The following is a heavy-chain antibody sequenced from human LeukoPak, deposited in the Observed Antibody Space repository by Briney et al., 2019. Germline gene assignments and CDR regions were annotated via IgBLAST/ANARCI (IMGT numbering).Heavy chain of an antibody. Sequence: GESLKISCKGSGYSFTSYWIGWVRQMPGKGLEWMGIIYPGDSDTRYSPSFQGQVSISADKSISTAYLQWSSLKASDTAMYYCARRGRCGGDCYANWFDPWGQGTLVTVSS. CDR2: IYPGDSDT. V-gene: IGHV5-51*01. CDR1: GYSFTSYW. D-gene: IGHD2-21*02. CDR3: ARRGRCGGDCYANWFDP. J-gene: IGHJ5*02.